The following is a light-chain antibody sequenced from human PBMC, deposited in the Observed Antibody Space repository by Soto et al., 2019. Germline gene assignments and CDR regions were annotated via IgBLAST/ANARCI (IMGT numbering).Light chain of an antibody. Sequence: EIVMTQSPATLSVSPGERATLSCWASHSVNSNLAWYQQKPGQAPRLLIYGASTRATGIPARFSGSGSGTEFTLTISSLQSEDFAVYFCQQYGSSPLTFGGGTKVEIE. CDR2: GAS. V-gene: IGKV3D-15*01. J-gene: IGKJ4*01. CDR3: QQYGSSPLT. CDR1: HSVNSN.